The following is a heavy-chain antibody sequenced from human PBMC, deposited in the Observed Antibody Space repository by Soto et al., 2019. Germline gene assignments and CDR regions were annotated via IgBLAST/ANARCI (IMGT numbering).Heavy chain of an antibody. Sequence: GASVKVSCKASGGTFSSYAISRVRQAPGQGXEWMGGIIPIFGTANYAQKFQGRVTITADESTSTAYMELSSLRSEDTAVYYCAGGAIFGVVITHYYYGMDVCDQATTVTVSS. CDR1: GGTFSSYA. CDR3: AGGAIFGVVITHYYYGMDV. J-gene: IGHJ6*02. CDR2: IIPIFGTA. D-gene: IGHD3-3*01. V-gene: IGHV1-69*13.